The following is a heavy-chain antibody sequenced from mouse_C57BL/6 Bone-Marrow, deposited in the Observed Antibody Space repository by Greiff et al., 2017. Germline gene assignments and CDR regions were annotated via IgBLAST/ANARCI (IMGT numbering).Heavy chain of an antibody. Sequence: EVQLQQSGPELVKPGASVKIPCKASGYSFTGYYMNWVKQSPEKSLEWIGEINPSTGGTTYNQKFKAKATLTVDKSSSTAYMQLKSLTSEDSAVYYCARTRTAQATDFAYWGQGTLVTVSA. D-gene: IGHD3-2*02. V-gene: IGHV1-42*01. CDR1: GYSFTGYY. J-gene: IGHJ3*01. CDR3: ARTRTAQATDFAY. CDR2: INPSTGGT.